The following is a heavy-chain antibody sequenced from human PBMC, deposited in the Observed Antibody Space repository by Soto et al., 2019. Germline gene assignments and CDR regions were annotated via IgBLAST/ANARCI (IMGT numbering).Heavy chain of an antibody. CDR3: ARGPRSCSSTSCYTVDY. CDR2: ITDSSTYI. D-gene: IGHD2-2*02. CDR1: GFTFRLYA. V-gene: IGHV3-21*01. Sequence: PGGSLRLSCAASGFTFRLYAMNWVRQAPGKGLEGVPSITDSSTYIYYADSVKGRFSISRDNSKNTLFLQMDSLRPEDTALYFCARGPRSCSSTSCYTVDYWGRGTLVTVSS. J-gene: IGHJ4*02.